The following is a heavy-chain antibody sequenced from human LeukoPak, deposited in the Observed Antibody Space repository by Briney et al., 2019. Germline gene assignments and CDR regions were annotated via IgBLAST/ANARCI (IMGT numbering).Heavy chain of an antibody. D-gene: IGHD3-22*01. CDR3: ARVNDDDSSGYYYGDY. J-gene: IGHJ4*02. CDR1: GYTFTSYY. V-gene: IGHV1-46*01. CDR2: INPSGGST. Sequence: GASVKVSCKASGYTFTSYYMNWVRQAPGQGLEWMGIINPSGGSTSYVQKFQGRVTMTRDTSTSTVYMELSSLRSEDTAVYYCARVNDDDSSGYYYGDYWGQGTLVTVSS.